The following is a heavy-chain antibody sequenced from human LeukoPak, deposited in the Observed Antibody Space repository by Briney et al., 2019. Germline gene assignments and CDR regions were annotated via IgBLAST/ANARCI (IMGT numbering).Heavy chain of an antibody. V-gene: IGHV3-64D*09. CDR2: ISSNGGST. CDR3: VKITSVTGGDC. D-gene: IGHD1-1*01. CDR1: GFTFTSYA. Sequence: PGGSLRLSCSVSGFTFTSYAMHWVRQAPGKGLEYVSTISSNGGSTYYADSVKGRFTISRDNSKNTLYLQMSSLRAEDTAVYYCVKITSVTGGDCWGQGTRLTVSS. J-gene: IGHJ4*02.